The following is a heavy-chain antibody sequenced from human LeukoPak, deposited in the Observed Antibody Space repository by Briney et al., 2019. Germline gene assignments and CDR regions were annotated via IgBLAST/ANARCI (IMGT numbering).Heavy chain of an antibody. J-gene: IGHJ5*02. V-gene: IGHV3-30*18. CDR2: ISYDGSNK. Sequence: HPGRSLRLSCAASGFTFSSYGMHWVRQAPGKGLGWVAVISYDGSNKYYADSVKGRFTISRDNSKNTLYLQMNSLRAEDMAVYYCAKEGAIFGVVYWFDPWGQGNLVTVSS. CDR3: AKEGAIFGVVYWFDP. CDR1: GFTFSSYG. D-gene: IGHD3-3*01.